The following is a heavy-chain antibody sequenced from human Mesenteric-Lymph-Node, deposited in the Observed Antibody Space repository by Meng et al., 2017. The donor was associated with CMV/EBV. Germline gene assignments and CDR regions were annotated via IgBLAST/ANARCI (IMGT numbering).Heavy chain of an antibody. CDR3: MKDQAGG. D-gene: IGHD3-10*01. CDR2: IKQDGSQK. V-gene: IGHV3-7*01. Sequence: GESLKISCAASGFAFSRFWMSWVRQAPGKGLEWVANIKQDGSQKYYVDSVKGRFTISRDNSKNTLYLQMNSLRAEDTAVYYCMKDQAGGWGQGTLVIVSS. J-gene: IGHJ4*02. CDR1: GFAFSRFW.